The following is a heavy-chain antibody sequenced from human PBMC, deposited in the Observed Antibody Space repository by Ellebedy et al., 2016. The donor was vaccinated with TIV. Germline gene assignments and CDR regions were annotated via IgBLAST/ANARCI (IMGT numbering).Heavy chain of an antibody. V-gene: IGHV1-46*01. J-gene: IGHJ3*02. CDR2: INPMGVINPGGGST. D-gene: IGHD2-21*02. CDR3: AGSLISGDRSSHAFDI. CDR1: GYTFSNYY. Sequence: AASVKVSCKASGYTFSNYYMHWVRQAPGQGLEWMGVINPMGVINPGGGSTSYAQKFQGRVTMTRDTSTSTVYMDLSSLRSDDTAVYYCAGSLISGDRSSHAFDIWGQGTMVTVSS.